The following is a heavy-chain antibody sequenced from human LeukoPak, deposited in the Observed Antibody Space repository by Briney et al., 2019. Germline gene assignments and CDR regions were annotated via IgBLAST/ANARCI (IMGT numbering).Heavy chain of an antibody. V-gene: IGHV4-34*01. J-gene: IGHJ5*02. CDR1: GGSLSGYY. CDR3: ARAPGYSSSWYL. D-gene: IGHD6-13*01. Sequence: SETLSLTCAVYGGSLSGYYWRWIRQPPGKGLEWIGEINHSGSTNYNPSLKSRVTISVDTSKNQFSLKLSSVTAADTAVYYCARAPGYSSSWYLWGQGTLVTVSS. CDR2: INHSGST.